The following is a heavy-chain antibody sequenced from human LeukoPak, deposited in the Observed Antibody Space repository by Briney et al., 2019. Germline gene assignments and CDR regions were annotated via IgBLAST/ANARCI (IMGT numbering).Heavy chain of an antibody. D-gene: IGHD4-17*01. Sequence: ASVKVSCKVSGYTLTELSMHWVRQAPGKGLEWMGGFDPEDGETIYAQKFQGRVTMTEDTSTDTAYVELSSLRSEDTAVYYCATVLTRAVTQSVYFDYWGQGTLVTVSS. CDR3: ATVLTRAVTQSVYFDY. CDR2: FDPEDGET. V-gene: IGHV1-24*01. J-gene: IGHJ4*02. CDR1: GYTLTELS.